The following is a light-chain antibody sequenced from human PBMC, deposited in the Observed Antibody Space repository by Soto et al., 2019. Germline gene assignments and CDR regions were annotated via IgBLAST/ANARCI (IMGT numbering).Light chain of an antibody. CDR2: EVS. Sequence: SVLTQPPSASGSPGQSVTISCTGTSSDVGKYDYVSWFQHHPGKAPKLIIYEVSKRPSGVPDRFSGSKSGSTASLTVSGLQAEDEADYYCCSYVGGYSYVFGIGTKVTVL. J-gene: IGLJ1*01. CDR3: CSYVGGYSYV. CDR1: SSDVGKYDY. V-gene: IGLV2-8*01.